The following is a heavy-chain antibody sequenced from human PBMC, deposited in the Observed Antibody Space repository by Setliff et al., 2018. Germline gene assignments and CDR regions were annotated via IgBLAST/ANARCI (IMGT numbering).Heavy chain of an antibody. Sequence: PSETLSLTCTVSGGSISSHYWGWIRQPPGKGLEWIGSIYYSGSTNYNPSLKSRVTISVDTSKNQFSLKLSSVTAADTAVYYCARVFYYDILTYAFDIWGQGTMVTVSS. J-gene: IGHJ3*02. D-gene: IGHD3-9*01. CDR2: IYYSGST. CDR1: GGSISSHY. CDR3: ARVFYYDILTYAFDI. V-gene: IGHV4-59*11.